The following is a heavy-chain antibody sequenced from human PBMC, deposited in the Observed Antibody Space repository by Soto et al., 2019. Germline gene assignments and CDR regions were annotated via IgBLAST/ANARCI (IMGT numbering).Heavy chain of an antibody. J-gene: IGHJ6*02. V-gene: IGHV4-30-4*01. CDR1: GASVTSGDYY. CDR2: MHDSGTT. Sequence: QAQLQESGPGLVRPSQTLSLSCSVSGASVTSGDYYWNWIRQTPGTGLEWLGYMHDSGTTSYNPSLKRRVTISRDTSKNQFSLKLTSVSAADTAVYFCARGSGFTHPREEIDGYNSQDYYYGLDVWGQGTTVTVSS. CDR3: ARGSGFTHPREEIDGYNSQDYYYGLDV. D-gene: IGHD5-12*01.